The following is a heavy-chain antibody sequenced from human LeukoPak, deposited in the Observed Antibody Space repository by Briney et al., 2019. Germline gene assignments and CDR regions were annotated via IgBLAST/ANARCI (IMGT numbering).Heavy chain of an antibody. J-gene: IGHJ4*02. CDR3: ARAGWFGEFYGPLDY. CDR2: INHSGST. Sequence: PSETLSLTCAVYGGSFSGYYWTWIRQPPGKGLEWIGEINHSGSTNYNLSLKSRVTISVDTSKNQFSLKLSSVTAADTAVYYCARAGWFGEFYGPLDYWGQGSLVTVSS. V-gene: IGHV4-34*01. D-gene: IGHD3-10*01. CDR1: GGSFSGYY.